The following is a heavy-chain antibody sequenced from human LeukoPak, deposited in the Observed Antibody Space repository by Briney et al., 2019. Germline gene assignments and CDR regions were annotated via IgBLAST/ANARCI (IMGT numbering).Heavy chain of an antibody. J-gene: IGHJ6*03. CDR3: AKGTYDFWMGYMDV. D-gene: IGHD3-3*01. CDR1: GFTFSSYS. CDR2: ISSSSSYT. Sequence: GGSLRLSCAASGFTFSSYSMNWVRQAPGKGLEWVSSISSSSSYTYYADSVKGRFTISRDNAKNSLYLQMNSLRAEDTAVYYCAKGTYDFWMGYMDVWGKGTTVTVSS. V-gene: IGHV3-21*06.